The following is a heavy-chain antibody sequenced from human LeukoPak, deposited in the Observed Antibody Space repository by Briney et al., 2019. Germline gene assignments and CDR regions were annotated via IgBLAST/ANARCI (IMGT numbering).Heavy chain of an antibody. D-gene: IGHD6-19*01. Sequence: GGSLRLSCAASGFTFSSYGMHWVRQAPGKGLEWVAFIRYDGSNKYYADSVKGRFTISRDNSKNTLYLQMNSLRAEDTAVYYCAKKREKIAVAGHCGQGTLVTVSS. CDR3: AKKREKIAVAGH. CDR1: GFTFSSYG. J-gene: IGHJ4*02. CDR2: IRYDGSNK. V-gene: IGHV3-30*02.